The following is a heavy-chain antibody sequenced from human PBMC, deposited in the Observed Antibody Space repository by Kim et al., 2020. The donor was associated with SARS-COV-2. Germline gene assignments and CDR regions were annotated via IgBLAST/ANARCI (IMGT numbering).Heavy chain of an antibody. V-gene: IGHV3-30-3*01. Sequence: GGSLRLSCAASGFTFSSCAMHWVRQAPGKGLEWVAVITYDGSNKNYADSVKGRFIISRDNSKNTLYLQMNSLRAEDTALYYCARDPWSSLRGITYSYYGIEVWGQGSTVTASS. CDR2: ITYDGSNK. D-gene: IGHD3-10*01. CDR3: ARDPWSSLRGITYSYYGIEV. CDR1: GFTFSSCA. J-gene: IGHJ6*02.